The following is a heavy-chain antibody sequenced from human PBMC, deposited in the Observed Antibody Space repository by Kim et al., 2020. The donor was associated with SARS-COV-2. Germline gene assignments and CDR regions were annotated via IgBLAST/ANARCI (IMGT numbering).Heavy chain of an antibody. CDR2: IRYDGSNK. J-gene: IGHJ3*02. D-gene: IGHD6-13*01. CDR3: ARDQNKGIAEAGIMWHAFDI. Sequence: GGSLRLSCAASGFTFSSYSMHWIRQAPGKGLEWVAVIRYDGSNKYYADSVKGRFTISRDNSKNTLYLQMNSLRAEDTAVYYCARDQNKGIAEAGIMWHAFDIWGQGTMVTVSS. CDR1: GFTFSSYS. V-gene: IGHV3-30*04.